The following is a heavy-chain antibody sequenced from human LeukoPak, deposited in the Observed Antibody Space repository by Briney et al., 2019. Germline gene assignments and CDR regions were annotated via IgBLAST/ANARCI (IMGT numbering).Heavy chain of an antibody. Sequence: GGSLRLSCAASGFTFSTYAMSWVRQAPGKGLEWVSGISGSGDSTYYADSVKGRFTISRDNSKNTLYLQMNSLRAEDTAVYYCAKDRRGYSGYTSYFDYWGQGTLVTVSS. CDR2: ISGSGDST. V-gene: IGHV3-23*01. CDR3: AKDRRGYSGYTSYFDY. J-gene: IGHJ4*02. D-gene: IGHD5-12*01. CDR1: GFTFSTYA.